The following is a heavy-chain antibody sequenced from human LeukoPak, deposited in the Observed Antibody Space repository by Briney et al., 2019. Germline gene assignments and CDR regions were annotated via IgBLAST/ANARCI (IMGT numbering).Heavy chain of an antibody. V-gene: IGHV4-59*01. Sequence: SETLSLTCTVSGGAISSYYWSWIRQPPGKGLEWIGCIYYSGNTNYNTSLKSRVTISLDTSKIQLSLKLSSVTAADTAVYYCARGSGYPYYFDYWGQGALVTVSS. CDR3: ARGSGYPYYFDY. CDR1: GGAISSYY. J-gene: IGHJ4*02. D-gene: IGHD5-18*01. CDR2: IYYSGNT.